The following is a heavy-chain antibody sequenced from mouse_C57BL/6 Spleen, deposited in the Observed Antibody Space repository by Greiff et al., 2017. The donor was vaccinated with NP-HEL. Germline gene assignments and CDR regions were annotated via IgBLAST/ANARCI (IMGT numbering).Heavy chain of an antibody. Sequence: QVHVKQSGAELVRPGTSVKMSCKASGYTFTNYWIGWAKQRPGHGLEWIGDIYPGGGYTNYNEKFKGKATLTADKSSNTAYMQFSSLTSEDSAIYYCTRAEYYYAMDYWGQGTSVTVSS. CDR3: TRAEYYYAMDY. CDR2: IYPGGGYT. J-gene: IGHJ4*01. CDR1: GYTFTNYW. V-gene: IGHV1-63*01.